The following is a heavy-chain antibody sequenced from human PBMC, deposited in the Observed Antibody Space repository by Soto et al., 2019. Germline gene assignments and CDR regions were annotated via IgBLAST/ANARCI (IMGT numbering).Heavy chain of an antibody. J-gene: IGHJ3*02. CDR2: IYYSGST. V-gene: IGHV4-59*01. Sequence: SETLSLTCTVSGCSINNYYWSWIRRPPGKGLEWIGDIYYSGSTNYNPSLKSRVTISVDTSKNQFSLKLSSMTAADTAVYHCAITRGRWLDYAFAICGQGSMVTVSS. CDR3: AITRGRWLDYAFAI. D-gene: IGHD6-19*01. CDR1: GCSINNYY.